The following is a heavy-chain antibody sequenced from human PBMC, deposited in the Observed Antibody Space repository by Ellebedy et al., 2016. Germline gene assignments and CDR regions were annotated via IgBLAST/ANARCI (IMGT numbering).Heavy chain of an antibody. D-gene: IGHD2-21*02. CDR3: SRAPRAYCGADCYPTADY. CDR2: ISYAGDIK. Sequence: GGSLRLSXAASGFTFSTYLMHWVRQAPGKGLEWVALISYAGDIKYYADSVKGRFTISRDNSKDTLYLQMSGLRADDTAVYYCSRAPRAYCGADCYPTADYWGQGTLVTVS. V-gene: IGHV3-30-3*01. CDR1: GFTFSTYL. J-gene: IGHJ4*02.